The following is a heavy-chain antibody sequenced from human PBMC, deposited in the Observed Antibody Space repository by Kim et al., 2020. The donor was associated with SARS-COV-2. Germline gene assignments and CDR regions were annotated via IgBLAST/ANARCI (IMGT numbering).Heavy chain of an antibody. CDR1: GFTFSSYG. CDR2: IWYDGSNK. J-gene: IGHJ6*02. CDR3: AKRPPSYSSSWHPDRRVRYYYYYGMDV. V-gene: IGHV3-33*06. D-gene: IGHD6-13*01. Sequence: GGSLRLSCAASGFTFSSYGMHWVRQAPGKGLEWVAVIWYDGSNKYYADSVKGRFTISRDNSKNTLYLQMNSLRAEDTAVYYCAKRPPSYSSSWHPDRRVRYYYYYGMDVWGLGTTVTVSS.